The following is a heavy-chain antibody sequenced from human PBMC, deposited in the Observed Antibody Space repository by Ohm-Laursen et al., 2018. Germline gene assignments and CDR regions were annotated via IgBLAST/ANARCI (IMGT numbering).Heavy chain of an antibody. Sequence: SDTLSLTCTVSGGSISSYYWSWIRQPPGKGLEWIGYIYYSGSTNYNPSFKSRVTISVDTSKNQFSLKLSSVTAADTAVYYCASLRPPRTYYGMNVWGQGTTVTVSS. CDR1: GGSISSYY. J-gene: IGHJ6*02. V-gene: IGHV4-59*08. CDR2: IYYSGST. CDR3: ASLRPPRTYYGMNV. D-gene: IGHD1-14*01.